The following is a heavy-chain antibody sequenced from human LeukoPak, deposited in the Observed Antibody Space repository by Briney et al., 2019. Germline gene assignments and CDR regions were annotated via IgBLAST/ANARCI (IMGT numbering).Heavy chain of an antibody. CDR1: GYTFTSYY. J-gene: IGHJ5*02. CDR2: INPSGGST. Sequence: GASVKVSCKASGYTFTSYYMHWVRQAPGQGLEWMGIINPSGGSTSYAQKFQGRVTMTRDMSTSTVYMELSSLRSEDTAVYYCARDMVDTAMFSVEGHNWFDPWGQGTLVTVSS. CDR3: ARDMVDTAMFSVEGHNWFDP. V-gene: IGHV1-46*01. D-gene: IGHD5-18*01.